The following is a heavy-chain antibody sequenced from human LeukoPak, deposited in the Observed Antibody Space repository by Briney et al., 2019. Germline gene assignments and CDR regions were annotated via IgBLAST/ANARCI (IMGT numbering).Heavy chain of an antibody. Sequence: GSLRLSCAASGFTFSSYAMSWIRQPAGKGLEWIGRIYTSGSTNYNPSLKSRVTMSVDTSKNQFSLKLSSVTAADTAVYYCARDLQGYCTNGVCSNWFDPWGQGTLVTVSS. CDR3: ARDLQGYCTNGVCSNWFDP. D-gene: IGHD2-8*01. J-gene: IGHJ5*02. CDR1: GFTFSSYA. CDR2: IYTSGST. V-gene: IGHV4-4*07.